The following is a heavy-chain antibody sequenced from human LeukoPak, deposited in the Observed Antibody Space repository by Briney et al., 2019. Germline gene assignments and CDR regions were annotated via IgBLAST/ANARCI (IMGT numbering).Heavy chain of an antibody. J-gene: IGHJ4*02. D-gene: IGHD3-3*01. CDR3: AKPTHYDFWSGYFFDY. V-gene: IGHV3-23*01. Sequence: GGSLRLSCAASGFTFSSYAMSWVRQAPGKGLEWVSAISGSGGSTYYADSVKGRFIISRDNSKNTLYLQMNSLRAEDTAVYYCAKPTHYDFWSGYFFDYWGQGTLVTVSS. CDR1: GFTFSSYA. CDR2: ISGSGGST.